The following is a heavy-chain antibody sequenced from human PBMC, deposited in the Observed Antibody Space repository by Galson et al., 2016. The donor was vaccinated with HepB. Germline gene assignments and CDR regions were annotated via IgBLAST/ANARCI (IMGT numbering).Heavy chain of an antibody. J-gene: IGHJ6*02. D-gene: IGHD2-15*01. CDR3: ARGYCSGGRCYPGYDLYYGMDV. V-gene: IGHV3-74*01. Sequence: SLRLSCAASGFTFSNYWMHWVRQAPGKGLVWVSRVNSDGSNTDYADSVKGRFTISRDNAKNTLYLQMNSLRAEDTAVYYCARGYCSGGRCYPGYDLYYGMDVWGQGTTVTVSS. CDR1: GFTFSNYW. CDR2: VNSDGSNT.